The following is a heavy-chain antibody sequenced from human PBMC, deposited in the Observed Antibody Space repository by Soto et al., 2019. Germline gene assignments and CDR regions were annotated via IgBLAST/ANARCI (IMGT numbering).Heavy chain of an antibody. CDR1: GFTFNTYG. CDR2: ISYDGSEK. D-gene: IGHD2-2*02. V-gene: IGHV3-30*18. J-gene: IGHJ4*02. CDR3: AKSPNFYCSSPNCYKYYFDH. Sequence: PGGSLRLSCAASGFTFNTYGMHWVRQAPGKGLEWVAVISYDGSEKYYVDPVKGRFTISKDNSKNTLYLQMNSLRPEDTAVYYCAKSPNFYCSSPNCYKYYFDHWGQGTRVTVS.